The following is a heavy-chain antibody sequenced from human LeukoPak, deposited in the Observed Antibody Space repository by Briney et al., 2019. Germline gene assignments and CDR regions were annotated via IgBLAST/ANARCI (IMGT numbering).Heavy chain of an antibody. CDR2: ISSSSSYI. D-gene: IGHD3-9*01. CDR3: ARAPETGYSRAFDI. CDR1: GFTFSSYS. Sequence: GGSLRLSCAASGFTFSSYSMNWVRQAPGKGLEWVSSISSSSSYIYYADSVKGRFTISRDNAKNSLYLQMNSLRAEDTAMYYCARAPETGYSRAFDIWGQGTMVTVSS. V-gene: IGHV3-21*04. J-gene: IGHJ3*02.